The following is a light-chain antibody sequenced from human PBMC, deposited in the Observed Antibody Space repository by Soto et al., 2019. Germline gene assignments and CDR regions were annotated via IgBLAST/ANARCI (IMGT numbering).Light chain of an antibody. CDR1: SSDVGIYNY. J-gene: IGLJ1*01. Sequence: QSVLTQPASVSGSPGQSITISRTGTSSDVGIYNYVSWYQQHPGKAPKLMIYQVTNRPSGVSNRFSGSKSGNTASLTISGLQAEDEADYYCSSYTGSTNYVFGTGTKGTVL. CDR3: SSYTGSTNYV. V-gene: IGLV2-14*01. CDR2: QVT.